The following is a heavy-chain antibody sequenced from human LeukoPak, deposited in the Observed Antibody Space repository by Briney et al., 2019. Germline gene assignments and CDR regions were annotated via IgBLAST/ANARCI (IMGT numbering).Heavy chain of an antibody. CDR1: GYTFTGYY. Sequence: GASVKVSCKASGYTFTGYYMHWVRQAPGQGLEWMGWISAYNGNTNYAQKLQGRVTMTTDTSTSTAYMELRSLRSDDTAVYYCARDRYYDSSGYSATWGQGTLVTVSS. CDR3: ARDRYYDSSGYSAT. D-gene: IGHD3-22*01. J-gene: IGHJ4*02. CDR2: ISAYNGNT. V-gene: IGHV1-18*04.